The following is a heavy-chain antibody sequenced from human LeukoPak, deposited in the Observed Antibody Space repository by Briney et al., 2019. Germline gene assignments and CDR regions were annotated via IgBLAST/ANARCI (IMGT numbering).Heavy chain of an antibody. CDR1: GFTFSNHG. Sequence: PGRSLRLFCAVSGFTFSNHGMHWVRQAPGKGLEWVAVIWYDGSNKYYADSVKGRFTISRDNSMDTLYLQMNSLTAEDTAVYYCARDRGLERPDYYYYYYGMDVWGQGTTVTVSS. CDR3: ARDRGLERPDYYYYYYGMDV. J-gene: IGHJ6*02. D-gene: IGHD1-1*01. CDR2: IWYDGSNK. V-gene: IGHV3-30*19.